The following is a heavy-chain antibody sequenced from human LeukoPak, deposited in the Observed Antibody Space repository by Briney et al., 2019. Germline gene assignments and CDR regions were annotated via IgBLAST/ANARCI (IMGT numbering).Heavy chain of an antibody. CDR1: GYSISSDYF. Sequence: SETLSLTCTVSGYSISSDYFWGWIRQPPGKGLEWIGSIYYSGSTYYNPSLKSRVTISVDTSKNQFSLKLSSVTAADTAVYYCARHRCSGGSCYPMNWFDPWGQGTLVTVSS. D-gene: IGHD2-15*01. CDR3: ARHRCSGGSCYPMNWFDP. V-gene: IGHV4-38-2*02. J-gene: IGHJ5*02. CDR2: IYYSGST.